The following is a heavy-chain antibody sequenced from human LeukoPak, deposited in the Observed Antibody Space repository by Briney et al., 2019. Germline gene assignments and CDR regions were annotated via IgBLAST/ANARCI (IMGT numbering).Heavy chain of an antibody. J-gene: IGHJ6*03. CDR1: GFTFSSYA. CDR3: AKEGSSSRNYYYYYYMDV. CDR2: ISGSGGST. Sequence: GGSLRLSCAASGFTFSSYAMSWVRQAPGKGLEWVSAISGSGGSTYYADSVKGRFTISRDNSKNTLYLQMNGLRAEDTAVYYCAKEGSSSRNYYYYYYMDVWGKGTTVTVSS. D-gene: IGHD6-13*01. V-gene: IGHV3-23*01.